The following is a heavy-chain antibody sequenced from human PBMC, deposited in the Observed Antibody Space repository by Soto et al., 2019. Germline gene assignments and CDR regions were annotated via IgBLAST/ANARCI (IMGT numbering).Heavy chain of an antibody. J-gene: IGHJ4*02. Sequence: EVQLVESGGGLVQPGGSLRLSCAASGFTFSGSWMHWVRQAPGKGLVWVSRINGDGSGTSYADFVKGRVTISRDDVKNTLFLQMNGLRAEDTAVYYCARGIFGSGTANDYWGQGTLVTVSS. V-gene: IGHV3-74*01. CDR2: INGDGSGT. CDR3: ARGIFGSGTANDY. D-gene: IGHD3-10*01. CDR1: GFTFSGSW.